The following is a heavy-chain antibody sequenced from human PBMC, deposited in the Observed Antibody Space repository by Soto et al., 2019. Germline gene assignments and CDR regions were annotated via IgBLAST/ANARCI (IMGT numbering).Heavy chain of an antibody. CDR1: GGSISNYY. Sequence: PSETLSLTCTVFGGSISNYYGSCIRQSPGKGLEWIGYGFYSGSTNYSPSLKSRVAISIDTSNNQLSLTLTSVTAADTAIYYCARGEWYSFESWGQGTMVTVSS. J-gene: IGHJ4*02. CDR2: GFYSGST. V-gene: IGHV4-59*12. CDR3: ARGEWYSFES. D-gene: IGHD3-3*01.